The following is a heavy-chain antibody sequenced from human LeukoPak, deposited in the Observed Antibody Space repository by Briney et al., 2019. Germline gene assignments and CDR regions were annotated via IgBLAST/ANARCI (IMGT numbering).Heavy chain of an antibody. V-gene: IGHV3-7*01. Sequence: GGSLRLSCVASEFTFSRYWMGWVRQAPGKGLEWVANINQDGSENYYVDSARGRFTISRDNGKNSVYLQLNSLRGDDTGLYYCTRAYGDYWGPGALVTVSS. CDR2: INQDGSEN. CDR1: EFTFSRYW. D-gene: IGHD3-10*01. CDR3: TRAYGDY. J-gene: IGHJ4*02.